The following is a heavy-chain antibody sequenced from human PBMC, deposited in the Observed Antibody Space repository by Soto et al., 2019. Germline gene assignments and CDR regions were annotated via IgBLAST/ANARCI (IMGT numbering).Heavy chain of an antibody. V-gene: IGHV3-23*01. J-gene: IGHJ4*02. CDR3: AKDAGADSCSWYHHPTYYFDY. D-gene: IGHD6-13*01. CDR1: GFTFSSYA. CDR2: ISGSGGST. Sequence: GGSLRLSCAASGFTFSSYAMSWVRQAPGKGLEWVSAISGSGGSTYYADSVKGRFTISRDNSKNTLYLQMNSLRAEDTAVYYCAKDAGADSCSWYHHPTYYFDYWGQGTLVTVSS.